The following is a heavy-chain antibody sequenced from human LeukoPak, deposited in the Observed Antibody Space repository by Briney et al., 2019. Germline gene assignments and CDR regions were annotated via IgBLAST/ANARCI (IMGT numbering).Heavy chain of an antibody. Sequence: PGGSLRISCAASGFTFSSYWMSWVRQAPGKGLEWVANIKQDGSEKYYVDSVKGRFTISRDNAKNSLYLQMNSLRAEDTAVYYCARDRDDYVWGSYRYYGYYYYGMDVWGQGTTVTVSS. CDR1: GFTFSSYW. V-gene: IGHV3-7*01. J-gene: IGHJ6*02. CDR2: IKQDGSEK. D-gene: IGHD3-16*02. CDR3: ARDRDDYVWGSYRYYGYYYYGMDV.